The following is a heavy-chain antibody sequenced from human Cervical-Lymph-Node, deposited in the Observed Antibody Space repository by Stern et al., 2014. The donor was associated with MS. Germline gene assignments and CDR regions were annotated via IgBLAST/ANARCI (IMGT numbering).Heavy chain of an antibody. V-gene: IGHV1-69*01. CDR1: GGTFRSYA. D-gene: IGHD1-26*01. J-gene: IGHJ6*02. CDR3: ARGELKEGLVRGMDV. CDR2: ISPIFGTA. Sequence: EQLVESGAEVKKPGSSLKVSCKASGGTFRSYAISGVRQAPGQGLEWMGGISPIFGTANYAQKFQGRVTITADESTSTAYMELSSLRSEDTAVYYCARGELKEGLVRGMDVWGQGTTVTVSS.